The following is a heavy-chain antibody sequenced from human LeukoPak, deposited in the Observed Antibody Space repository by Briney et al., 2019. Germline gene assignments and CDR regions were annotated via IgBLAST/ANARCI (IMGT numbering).Heavy chain of an antibody. CDR3: ARDRGGYSSGWYVGNDY. J-gene: IGHJ4*02. V-gene: IGHV1-18*01. D-gene: IGHD6-19*01. CDR1: GYTFTSYG. Sequence: APVKVSCKASGYTFTSYGISWVRQAPGQGREWMGWISAYNGNTHYAQKLQGRVTMTTDTSTSTAYMELRSLRSDDTAVYYCARDRGGYSSGWYVGNDYWGQGTLVTASS. CDR2: ISAYNGNT.